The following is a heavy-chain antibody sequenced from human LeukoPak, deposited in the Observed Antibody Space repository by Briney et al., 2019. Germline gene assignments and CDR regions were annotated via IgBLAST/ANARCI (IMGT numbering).Heavy chain of an antibody. CDR2: ISSSGSTI. D-gene: IGHD6-6*01. CDR1: GFTFSDYY. Sequence: GGSLRLSCAASGFTFSDYYMSWIRQAPGKGLEWVSYISSSGSTIYYADSVKGRFTISRENAKNSLYLQMNSLRAEDTAVYYCARVGRGYSSSSPSYYMDVWGKGTTVTVSS. V-gene: IGHV3-11*04. J-gene: IGHJ6*03. CDR3: ARVGRGYSSSSPSYYMDV.